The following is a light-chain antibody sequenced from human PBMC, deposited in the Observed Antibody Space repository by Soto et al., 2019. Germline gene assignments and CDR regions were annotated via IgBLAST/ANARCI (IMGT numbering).Light chain of an antibody. CDR2: SNT. CDR1: SSNIGSNT. CDR3: AAWDDSLNGPV. V-gene: IGLV1-44*01. J-gene: IGLJ2*01. Sequence: QSVLTQPPSASGTPGQRVPISCSGSSSNIGSNTVNWYQLLPGTAPKLLIYSNTQRPSGVPDRFSGSRSGTSASPAISGLQSEDEADYYCAAWDDSLNGPVFGGGTKLTVL.